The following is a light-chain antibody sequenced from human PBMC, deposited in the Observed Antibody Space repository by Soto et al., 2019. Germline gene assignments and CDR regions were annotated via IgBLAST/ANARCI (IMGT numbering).Light chain of an antibody. CDR3: QQYGSLPET. CDR1: QSVSSY. CDR2: DAS. Sequence: EIGLAQSPGTVSLSPGERATLSCRASQSVSSYLAWYQQKPGQAPRLLIYDASNRATGIPDRFSGSGSGTDFTLTISRLEPEDFAVYYCQQYGSLPETFGQGTKVDIK. J-gene: IGKJ1*01. V-gene: IGKV3-20*01.